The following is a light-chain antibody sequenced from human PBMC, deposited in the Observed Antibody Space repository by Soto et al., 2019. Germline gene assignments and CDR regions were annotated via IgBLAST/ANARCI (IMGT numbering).Light chain of an antibody. CDR3: QQYNSYPIT. CDR2: EAS. V-gene: IGKV1-5*03. Sequence: MTQSPSTLSVSPGETATLSCRASQSISSWLAWYQQKPGQAPKLLIYEASSLDSGVPSRFSGSGSGTEFTLTISSLQPDDFATYYCQQYNSYPITFGQGTDWRL. CDR1: QSISSW. J-gene: IGKJ5*01.